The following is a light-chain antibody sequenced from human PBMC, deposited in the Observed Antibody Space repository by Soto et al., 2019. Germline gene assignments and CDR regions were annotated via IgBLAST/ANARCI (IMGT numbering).Light chain of an antibody. CDR1: QTVGSY. Sequence: ASQTVGSYLAWYQHKPGQAPRXXXYGVSKRATGIPAMFSGDGAGTAFTLTLSRLENEDFALYYCHQYDSSTSTFGQGTRVEIK. V-gene: IGKV3-20*01. CDR2: GVS. CDR3: HQYDSSTST. J-gene: IGKJ5*01.